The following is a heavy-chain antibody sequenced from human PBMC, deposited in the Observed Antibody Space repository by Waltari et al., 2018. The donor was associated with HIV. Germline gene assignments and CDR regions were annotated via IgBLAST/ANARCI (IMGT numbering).Heavy chain of an antibody. D-gene: IGHD3-10*01. V-gene: IGHV3-73*01. CDR3: ITMVRGVIGY. Sequence: EVQLVESGGGLVQPGGSLDLFCAASGFTCSRSAMHRVRQASGKGLEWVGRIRSKANSYATAYAASVKGRFTISRDDSKNTAYLQMNSLKTEDTAVYYCITMVRGVIGYWGQGTLVTVSS. CDR2: IRSKANSYAT. CDR1: GFTCSRSA. J-gene: IGHJ4*02.